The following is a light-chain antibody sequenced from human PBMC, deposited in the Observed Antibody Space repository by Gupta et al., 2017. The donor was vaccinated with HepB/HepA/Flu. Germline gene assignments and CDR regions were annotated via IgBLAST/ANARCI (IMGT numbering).Light chain of an antibody. CDR2: DVS. J-gene: IGLJ3*02. Sequence: QSALTQPPSASASPVQSITISCTGTSSDVGANDYAAWYQQHPGKAPKLMIYDVSNRPSGVSYRFSGSKSGNTASLTISGLQTEDEANYYCTSYTTSGTLVFGGGTKVTVL. V-gene: IGLV2-14*03. CDR1: SSDVGANDY. CDR3: TSYTTSGTLV.